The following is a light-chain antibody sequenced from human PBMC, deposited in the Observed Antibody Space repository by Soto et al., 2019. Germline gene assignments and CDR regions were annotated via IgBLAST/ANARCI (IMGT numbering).Light chain of an antibody. CDR3: QQYETFSGT. Sequence: DIQMTQSPSTLSASVGDGVTITCRASQSISTWLAWYQQKPGKAPKLLIYDASTLESGVPSRFSGSGSGTEFTLTISSLQPDDFATYYCQQYETFSGTFGPGTKVDI. J-gene: IGKJ1*01. CDR1: QSISTW. CDR2: DAS. V-gene: IGKV1-5*01.